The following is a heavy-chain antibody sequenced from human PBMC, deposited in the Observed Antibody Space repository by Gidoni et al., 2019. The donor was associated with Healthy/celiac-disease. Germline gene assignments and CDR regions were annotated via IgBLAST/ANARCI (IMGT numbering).Heavy chain of an antibody. CDR2: ISGSGGST. V-gene: IGHV3-23*01. Sequence: EVQLLESGGGLVQPGASLRLSCAASGFTFSSYAMSWVRQASGRGLEWGSAISGSGGSTYYADSVKGRFTISRDNSKNTLYLQRNSLRAEDTAVYYCAEMEAWLVVVSAFDIWGQGTMVTVSS. J-gene: IGHJ3*02. CDR3: AEMEAWLVVVSAFDI. D-gene: IGHD2-15*01. CDR1: GFTFSSYA.